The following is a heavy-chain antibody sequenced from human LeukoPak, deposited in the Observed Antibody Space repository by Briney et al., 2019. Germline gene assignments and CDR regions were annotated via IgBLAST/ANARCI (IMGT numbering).Heavy chain of an antibody. CDR3: ARDLVPMGGVVIRYYYYGMDV. J-gene: IGHJ6*02. CDR2: INPSGGST. Sequence: ASVKVSYKASGYTFTSYYMHWVRQAPGQGLEWMGIINPSGGSTSYAQKFPGRVTMTRDTSTSTVYMELSSLRSEDTAVYYCARDLVPMGGVVIRYYYYGMDVWGQGTTVTVSS. CDR1: GYTFTSYY. D-gene: IGHD3-3*01. V-gene: IGHV1-46*01.